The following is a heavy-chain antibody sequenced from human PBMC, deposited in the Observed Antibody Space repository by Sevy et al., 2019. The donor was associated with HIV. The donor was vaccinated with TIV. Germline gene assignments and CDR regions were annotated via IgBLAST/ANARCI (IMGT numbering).Heavy chain of an antibody. J-gene: IGHJ4*02. V-gene: IGHV3-7*01. D-gene: IGHD1-26*01. CDR2: IKPDGSDK. CDR1: EFSFSAYW. CDR3: AQETFGRFDS. Sequence: GGSLRLSCAASEFSFSAYWKNWVRQAPGKGLEWVANIKPDGSDKHYVDSAEGRFTISRDNAKNSLYLQMNSLRVEDTAMYYCAQETFGRFDSWGQGTLVTVSS.